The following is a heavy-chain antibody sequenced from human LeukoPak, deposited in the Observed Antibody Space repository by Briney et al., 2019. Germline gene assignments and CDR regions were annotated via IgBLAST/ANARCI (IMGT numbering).Heavy chain of an antibody. CDR2: ISTSSYI. D-gene: IGHD3-10*01. J-gene: IGHJ5*02. V-gene: IGHV3-21*01. CDR1: GFTFSSYS. Sequence: GGSLRLSCAASGFTFSSYSMNWVRQAPGKGLEWVSSISTSSYIYYADSVKGRFTISRDNAKNSLYLQMNSLRAEDTAVYYCARVGKGKSFGEVLKGRMKTNWFDPWGQGTLVTVSS. CDR3: ARVGKGKSFGEVLKGRMKTNWFDP.